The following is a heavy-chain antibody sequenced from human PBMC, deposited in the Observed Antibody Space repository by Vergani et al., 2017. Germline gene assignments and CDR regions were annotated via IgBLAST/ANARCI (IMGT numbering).Heavy chain of an antibody. CDR1: GGSISSGGYS. J-gene: IGHJ6*02. Sequence: QLQLQESGSGLVPPSQTLSLTCAVSGGSISSGGYSWSWIRQPPGKGLEWIGYIYHSGSTYYNPSLKSRVTISVDTSKNQFSLKRSSVTAADTAVYYWARARGGYSGYDPDYYYYGMDVWGQGTTVTVSS. CDR3: ARARGGYSGYDPDYYYYGMDV. V-gene: IGHV4-30-2*01. D-gene: IGHD5-12*01. CDR2: IYHSGST.